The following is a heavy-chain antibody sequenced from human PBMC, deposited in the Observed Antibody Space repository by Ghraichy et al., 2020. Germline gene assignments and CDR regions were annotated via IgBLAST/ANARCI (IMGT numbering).Heavy chain of an antibody. CDR1: GGSINDYY. J-gene: IGHJ3*02. CDR3: ARHTNAPGGLPAAFDI. V-gene: IGHV4-59*08. CDR2: IYHSGST. Sequence: SETLSLTCTVSGGSINDYYWSWIRQPPGKGLQWIGYIYHSGSTNYNPSLKSRVTISVDTSKDQFSLKLTSVTAADTAVYYCARHTNAPGGLPAAFDIWGQGTLVIISS. D-gene: IGHD1-1*01.